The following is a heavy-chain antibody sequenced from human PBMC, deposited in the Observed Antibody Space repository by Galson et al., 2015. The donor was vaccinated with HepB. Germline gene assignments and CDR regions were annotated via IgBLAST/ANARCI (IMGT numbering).Heavy chain of an antibody. J-gene: IGHJ5*02. D-gene: IGHD2-2*01. V-gene: IGHV4-4*07. CDR2: IYTSGST. Sequence: ETLSLTCTVSGGSISSYYWSWIRQPAGKGLEWIGRIYTSGSTNYNPSLKSRVTMSVDTSKNQFSLKLSSVTAADTAVYYCARDPGYCSSTSCPPTNWFDPWGQGTLVTVSS. CDR3: ARDPGYCSSTSCPPTNWFDP. CDR1: GGSISSYY.